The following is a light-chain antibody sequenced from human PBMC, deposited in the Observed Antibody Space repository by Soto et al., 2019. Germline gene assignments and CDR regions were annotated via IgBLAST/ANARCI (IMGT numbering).Light chain of an antibody. Sequence: DIQMTQSPSSLSASVGDRVTITCRASQSISSYLNWYQQKPGKAPKLLIYAASSLQSGVPSRFSGSGSETDFTLTISSLQPEDFATYDCQQSYSTPVFTFGPGTKVDIK. V-gene: IGKV1-39*01. CDR3: QQSYSTPVFT. CDR2: AAS. J-gene: IGKJ3*01. CDR1: QSISSY.